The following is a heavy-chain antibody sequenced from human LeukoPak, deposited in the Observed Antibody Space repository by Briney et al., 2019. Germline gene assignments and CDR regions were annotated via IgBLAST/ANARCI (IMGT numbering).Heavy chain of an antibody. Sequence: PGGSLRLSCAASGFTFSSYAMSWVRQAPGKGWEWVATITGSGGTKLYADSGKGPFTISRDNSKNTVYLQMHSLRAEDTTVYSCAKDQYSNYFRGADFWGQGTLVTVSS. CDR3: AKDQYSNYFRGADF. CDR2: ITGSGGTK. V-gene: IGHV3-23*01. CDR1: GFTFSSYA. J-gene: IGHJ4*02. D-gene: IGHD4-11*01.